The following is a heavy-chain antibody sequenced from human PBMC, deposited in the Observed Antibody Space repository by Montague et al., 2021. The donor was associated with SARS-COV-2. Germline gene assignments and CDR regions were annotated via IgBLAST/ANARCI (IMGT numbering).Heavy chain of an antibody. CDR2: IYYTGST. CDR1: GGFISNSIYY. Sequence: SETLSLTCTVSGGFISNSIYYWGWIRQPPGKGLEWIGSIYYTGSTYYXXXLKSRVTISMNTSNNQFFLKLTSVTAADTAVYYCARPGRGYSYGLDAFEVWGQGTMVTVSS. D-gene: IGHD5-18*01. J-gene: IGHJ3*01. CDR3: ARPGRGYSYGLDAFEV. V-gene: IGHV4-39*01.